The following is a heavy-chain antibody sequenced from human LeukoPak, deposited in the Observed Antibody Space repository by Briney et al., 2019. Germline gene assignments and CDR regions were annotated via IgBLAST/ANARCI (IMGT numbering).Heavy chain of an antibody. CDR1: GFTFSDHY. D-gene: IGHD6-13*01. V-gene: IGHV3-11*04. CDR3: ARDRQDDRSSSWGLWYYYYMDV. CDR2: IYNGGDTI. J-gene: IGHJ6*03. Sequence: GGSLRLSCATSGFTFSDHYMTWIRQAPGKGLETVSYIYNGGDTIYYADSVRGRFTISRDNAESSLYLQMNSLRAEDTAVYYCARDRQDDRSSSWGLWYYYYMDVWGKGTTVTVSS.